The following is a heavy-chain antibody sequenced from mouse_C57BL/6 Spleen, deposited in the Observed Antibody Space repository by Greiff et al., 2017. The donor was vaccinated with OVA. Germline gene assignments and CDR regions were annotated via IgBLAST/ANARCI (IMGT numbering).Heavy chain of an antibody. Sequence: EVMLVESGGGLVKPGGSLKLSCAASGFTFSDYGMHWVRQAPEKGLEWVAYISSGGNTIYYADTVKGRFTISRDNAKNTLFLQMTSLRSEDTAMYYCARPHYYGSSYYAMDYWGQGTSVTVSS. J-gene: IGHJ4*01. V-gene: IGHV5-17*01. CDR3: ARPHYYGSSYYAMDY. D-gene: IGHD1-1*01. CDR1: GFTFSDYG. CDR2: ISSGGNTI.